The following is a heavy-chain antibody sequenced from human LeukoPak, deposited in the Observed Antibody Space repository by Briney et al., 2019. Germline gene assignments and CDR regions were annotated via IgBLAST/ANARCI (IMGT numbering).Heavy chain of an antibody. CDR1: GGTFSSYA. D-gene: IGHD3-3*01. Sequence: SVKVSCKASGGTFSSYAISWVRQAPGQGLEWMGGIIPIFGTANYAQKFQGRVTITADESTSTAYMELSSLRSEDPAVYYWAREGGGVGYDFWSGYLDDAFDIWGQGTMVTVSS. J-gene: IGHJ3*02. CDR3: AREGGGVGYDFWSGYLDDAFDI. V-gene: IGHV1-69*01. CDR2: IIPIFGTA.